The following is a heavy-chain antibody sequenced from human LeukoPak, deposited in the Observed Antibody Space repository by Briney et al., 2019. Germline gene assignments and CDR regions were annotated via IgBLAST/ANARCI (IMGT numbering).Heavy chain of an antibody. J-gene: IGHJ4*02. D-gene: IGHD3-9*01. Sequence: GSLRLSCAASGFTFSSYSMNWVRQAPGKGLEWIGSIYYSGSTYYNPSLKSRVTISVDTSKNQFSLKLSSVTAADTAVYYCARGLSGDILTGYYVVWGQGTLVTVSS. CDR3: ARGLSGDILTGYYVV. V-gene: IGHV4-39*07. CDR1: GFTFSSYS. CDR2: IYYSGST.